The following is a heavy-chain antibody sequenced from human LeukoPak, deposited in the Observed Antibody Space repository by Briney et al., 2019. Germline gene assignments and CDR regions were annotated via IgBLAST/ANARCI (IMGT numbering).Heavy chain of an antibody. D-gene: IGHD4-17*01. J-gene: IGHJ4*02. CDR3: AKEGYGDPTPF. CDR2: ISGSGGST. CDR1: GFTFSSYA. V-gene: IGHV3-23*01. Sequence: GGSLRLFCGAFGFTFSSYAMSWVRQAPGKGVEWVSAISGSGGSTYYADSVKGRFTISRYNSKNTLYLQMNSLRAEDTAVYYCAKEGYGDPTPFWGQGTLVTVSS.